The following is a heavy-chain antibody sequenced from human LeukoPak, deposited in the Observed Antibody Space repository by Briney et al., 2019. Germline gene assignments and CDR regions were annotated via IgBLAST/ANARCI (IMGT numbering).Heavy chain of an antibody. J-gene: IGHJ6*02. Sequence: GGSLRLSCAASGFTFSSYAMNWVRQAPGKGLEWVSYISSSAATIYYADSVKGRFTISRDNAKDSLYLQMNSLRAEDTALYYCARVTRYYYGMDVWGQGTTVTVSS. CDR2: ISSSAATI. CDR3: ARVTRYYYGMDV. CDR1: GFTFSSYA. V-gene: IGHV3-48*01.